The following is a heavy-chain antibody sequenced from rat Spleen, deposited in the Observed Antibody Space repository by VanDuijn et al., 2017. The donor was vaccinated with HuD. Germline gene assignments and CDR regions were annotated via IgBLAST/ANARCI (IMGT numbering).Heavy chain of an antibody. CDR1: GFTFSDYY. CDR3: VKDGTTRVPGVMDV. J-gene: IGHJ4*01. CDR2: ISYDGGRT. V-gene: IGHV5-20*01. D-gene: IGHD1-4*01. Sequence: EVQLVESDGGLVQPGKSLKLSCAASGFTFSDYYMAWVRQAPTKGLEWVASISYDGGRTYYQDSVKGRFTISRDNAENTVYLQMNSLRSEDTATYYCVKDGTTRVPGVMDVWGQGASVTVSS.